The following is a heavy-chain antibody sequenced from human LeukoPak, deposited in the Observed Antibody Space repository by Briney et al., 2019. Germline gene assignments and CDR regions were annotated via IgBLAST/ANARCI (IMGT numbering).Heavy chain of an antibody. CDR1: GFTFSSYS. CDR2: ISSSSSYI. V-gene: IGHV3-21*01. CDR3: ARATLASSGYYYAFGSGDYYGMDV. D-gene: IGHD3-22*01. Sequence: PGGSLRLSCAASGFTFSSYSMNWVRQAPGKGLEWASSISSSSSYIYYADSVKGRFTISRDNAKNSLYLQMSSLRAEDTAVYYCARATLASSGYYYAFGSGDYYGMDVWGQGTTVTVSS. J-gene: IGHJ6*02.